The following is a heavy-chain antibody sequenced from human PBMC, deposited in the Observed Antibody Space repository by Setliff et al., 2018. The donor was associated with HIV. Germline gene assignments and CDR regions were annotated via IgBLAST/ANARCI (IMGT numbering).Heavy chain of an antibody. V-gene: IGHV4-31*03. CDR3: ARSKTFYDFWGGYYTHGAFKI. J-gene: IGHJ3*02. Sequence: SETLSLTCTVSGGSISSGDYYWSWIRQYPGKGLQWIGYIYYSGGTFYNPSLKSRVTISVDTSKNQFSLRLNSVTASNPAVYYCARSKTFYDFWGGYYTHGAFKIWGLGTMVTVSS. CDR1: GGSISSGDYY. CDR2: IYYSGGT. D-gene: IGHD3-3*01.